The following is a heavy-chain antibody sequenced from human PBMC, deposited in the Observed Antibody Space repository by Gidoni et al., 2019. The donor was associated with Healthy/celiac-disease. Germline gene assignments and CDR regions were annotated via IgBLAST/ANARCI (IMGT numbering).Heavy chain of an antibody. V-gene: IGHV3-53*01. CDR1: GFTVSSNY. D-gene: IGHD1-7*01. CDR3: ARDLYWGTTDV. Sequence: EVQLVESGGGLIQPGGSLRLSCAASGFTVSSNYMSWVRQAPGKGLEWVSVIYSGSSTNHADSVKGRFTISRDNSKNTLYLQMNSLRAEDTAVYYCARDLYWGTTDVWGQGTTVTVSS. J-gene: IGHJ6*02. CDR2: IYSGSST.